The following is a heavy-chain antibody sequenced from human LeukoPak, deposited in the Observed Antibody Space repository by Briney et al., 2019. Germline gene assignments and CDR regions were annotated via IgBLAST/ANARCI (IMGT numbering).Heavy chain of an antibody. CDR2: IYPGDSDT. Sequence: GESLQISCKGSGYRFTSYWIGWVRQMPGKGLEWMGIIYPGDSDTRYSPSFQGQVTISADKSISTAYLQWSSLKASDTAMYYCARKLYCGGDCYPRPLDYWGQGTLVTVSS. J-gene: IGHJ4*02. CDR1: GYRFTSYW. D-gene: IGHD2-21*02. CDR3: ARKLYCGGDCYPRPLDY. V-gene: IGHV5-51*01.